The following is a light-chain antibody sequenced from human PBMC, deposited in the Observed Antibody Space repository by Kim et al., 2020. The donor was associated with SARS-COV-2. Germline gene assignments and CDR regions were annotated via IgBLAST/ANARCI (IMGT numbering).Light chain of an antibody. J-gene: IGKJ2*01. CDR3: QQYNNWPLYT. CDR2: GAS. Sequence: IVMTQSPATLSVSPGERATLSCRASQSVSSNLAWYQQKPGQAPRLLIYGASMRATGIPARFSGSGSETEFTLTITSLQSEDFAIYYCQQYNNWPLYTLGQGTKLEI. CDR1: QSVSSN. V-gene: IGKV3-15*01.